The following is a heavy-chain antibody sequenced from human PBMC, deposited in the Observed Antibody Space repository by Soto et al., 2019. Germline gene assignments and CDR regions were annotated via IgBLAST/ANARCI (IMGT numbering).Heavy chain of an antibody. Sequence: QVQLVESGGGVVQPGRSLRLSCAASGFTFSSYGMHWVRQAPGKGLEWVAVIWYDGSNKYYEDSVKGRFTTSRENSKNTLYMQMNSLRDEDTAVYYCATFEYSSSSFGNWGQGTLVTVSS. J-gene: IGHJ4*02. V-gene: IGHV3-33*01. D-gene: IGHD6-6*01. CDR3: ATFEYSSSSFGN. CDR2: IWYDGSNK. CDR1: GFTFSSYG.